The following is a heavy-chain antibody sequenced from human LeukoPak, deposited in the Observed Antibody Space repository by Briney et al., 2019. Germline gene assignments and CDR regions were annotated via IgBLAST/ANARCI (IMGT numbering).Heavy chain of an antibody. Sequence: GGSLRLSCAASGITFSDYYMSWIRQAPGEGLEWVSYISSSGSTIYYADSVKGRFTISRDNAKNSLYLQMNSLRAEDTAVYYCARGGGDYYDSSGYQDYWGQGTLVTVSS. V-gene: IGHV3-11*01. J-gene: IGHJ4*02. D-gene: IGHD3-22*01. CDR3: ARGGGDYYDSSGYQDY. CDR2: ISSSGSTI. CDR1: GITFSDYY.